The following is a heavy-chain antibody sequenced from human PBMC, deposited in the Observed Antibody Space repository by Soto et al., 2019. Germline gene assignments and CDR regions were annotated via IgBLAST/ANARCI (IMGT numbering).Heavy chain of an antibody. D-gene: IGHD3-10*01. J-gene: IGHJ6*02. CDR3: ARNYYGSGAWGYYYYGMDV. V-gene: IGHV3-23*01. CDR1: GFTFSSYA. CDR2: ISGSGGST. Sequence: PGGSLRLSCAASGFTFSSYATSWVRQAPGKGLDWVSAISGSGGSTYYADSVKGRFTISRDNSKNTLYLQMNSLRAEDTAVYYCARNYYGSGAWGYYYYGMDVWGQGTTVTVSS.